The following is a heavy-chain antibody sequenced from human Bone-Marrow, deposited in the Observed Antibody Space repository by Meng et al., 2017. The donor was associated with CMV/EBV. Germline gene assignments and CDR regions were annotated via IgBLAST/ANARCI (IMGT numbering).Heavy chain of an antibody. D-gene: IGHD3-3*01. V-gene: IGHV3-15*01. Sequence: GESLKFSCAASGFTFSNAWMSWVRQAPGKGLEWVGRIKSNTDGGTTDYAAPVKGRFTISRDDSKNTLYLQMNSLKTEDTAVYYCTTIYDFWSGYPDVWGQGTTVTVSS. CDR3: TTIYDFWSGYPDV. CDR2: IKSNTDGGTT. CDR1: GFTFSNAW. J-gene: IGHJ6*02.